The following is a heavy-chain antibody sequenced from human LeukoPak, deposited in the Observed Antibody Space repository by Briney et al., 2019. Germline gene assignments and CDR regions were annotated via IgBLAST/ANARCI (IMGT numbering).Heavy chain of an antibody. CDR2: ISGSGGST. J-gene: IGHJ4*02. Sequence: PGGSLRLSCEASGFTFSSYAMNWVRQAPGKGLQWVSTISGSGGSTYYADSVKGRFTISRDNSKNTLYLQMNSLRAEDTAVYYCAKGAVAGTLYFDYWGQETLVTVSS. CDR1: GFTFSSYA. CDR3: AKGAVAGTLYFDY. D-gene: IGHD6-19*01. V-gene: IGHV3-23*01.